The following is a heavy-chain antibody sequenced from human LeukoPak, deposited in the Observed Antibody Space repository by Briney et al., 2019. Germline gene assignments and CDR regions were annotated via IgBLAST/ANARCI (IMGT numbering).Heavy chain of an antibody. D-gene: IGHD2-21*02. CDR3: ARDDGGDLNDAFDI. J-gene: IGHJ3*02. V-gene: IGHV3-21*01. CDR1: GFTFSTYN. Sequence: GGSLRLSCAASGFTFSTYNMNWVRQAPGKGLEWVSSISGSSSYIYYADSVKGRFTISRDNAKNSLYLQMNSLRAEDTAVYYCARDDGGDLNDAFDIWGQGTMVTVSS. CDR2: ISGSSSYI.